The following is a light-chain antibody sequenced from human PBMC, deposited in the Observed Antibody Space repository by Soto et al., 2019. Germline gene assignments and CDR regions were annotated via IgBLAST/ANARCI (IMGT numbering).Light chain of an antibody. CDR2: EGI. J-gene: IGLJ1*01. CDR1: SSDIGTYNP. CDR3: CSYAGSGTDNYV. V-gene: IGLV2-23*01. Sequence: SVLTQPASVSGSPGQSITISCTGTSSDIGTYNPVSWYQHYPGKAPKLMIYEGIKRPSGVSNRFSGSKSGNTAFLTISGLQAEDEADYYCCSYAGSGTDNYVFGSGTKVTVL.